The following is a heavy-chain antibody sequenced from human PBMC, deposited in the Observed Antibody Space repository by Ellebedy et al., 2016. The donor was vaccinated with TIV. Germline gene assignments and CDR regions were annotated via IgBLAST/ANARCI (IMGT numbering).Heavy chain of an antibody. D-gene: IGHD5-18*01. J-gene: IGHJ4*02. CDR1: GGSISSGDYS. Sequence: MPSETLSLTCTVSGGSISSGDYSWSWIRQPPGKGLEWIGNIYYSGSTNYNPSLKSRVTISVDTSKNQFSLKLSSVTAADTAVFYCASGFSYGLLDYWGQGTLVAVSS. V-gene: IGHV4-61*08. CDR2: IYYSGST. CDR3: ASGFSYGLLDY.